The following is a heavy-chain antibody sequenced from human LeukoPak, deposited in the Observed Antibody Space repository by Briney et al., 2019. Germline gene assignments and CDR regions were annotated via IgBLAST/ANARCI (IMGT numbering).Heavy chain of an antibody. Sequence: ASVKVSCKASGYTFTSYGISWVRQAPGQGLEWMGWISAYNGNTNYAQKLQGRVTMTTDTSTSTAYMELRSLRSDDTAVYYCASLQWRQQGAYYYYYMDVWGKGTTVTVSS. CDR2: ISAYNGNT. J-gene: IGHJ6*03. V-gene: IGHV1-18*01. CDR1: GYTFTSYG. D-gene: IGHD6-13*01. CDR3: ASLQWRQQGAYYYYYMDV.